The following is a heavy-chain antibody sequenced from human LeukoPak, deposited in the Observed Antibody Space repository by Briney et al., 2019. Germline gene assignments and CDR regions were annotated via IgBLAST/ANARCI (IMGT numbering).Heavy chain of an antibody. CDR3: ARDLEVDYGGNSVFYY. V-gene: IGHV1-69*04. D-gene: IGHD4-23*01. CDR2: IIPIFGKA. CDR1: GGTFISYA. J-gene: IGHJ4*02. Sequence: VASVKVSCKASGGTFISYAISWVRQAPGQGLEWMGMIIPIFGKANYAKKFEGRVTITTDKSTSTAYMELSSLRSEDTAVYYCARDLEVDYGGNSVFYYWGQGTLVTVSS.